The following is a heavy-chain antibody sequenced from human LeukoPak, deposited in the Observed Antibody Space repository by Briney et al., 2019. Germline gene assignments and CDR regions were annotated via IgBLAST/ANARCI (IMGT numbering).Heavy chain of an antibody. CDR2: IKQDGSEK. J-gene: IGHJ4*02. CDR1: GFTFGSYW. D-gene: IGHD5-18*01. V-gene: IGHV3-7*01. CDR3: ARDPGARGYSYGYCAY. Sequence: GGSLRLSCAASGFTFGSYWMSWVRQAPGKGLEWVANIKQDGSEKYYVDSVKGRFTISRDNAKNSLYLQMNSLRAEDTAVYYCARDPGARGYSYGYCAYWGQGTLVTVSS.